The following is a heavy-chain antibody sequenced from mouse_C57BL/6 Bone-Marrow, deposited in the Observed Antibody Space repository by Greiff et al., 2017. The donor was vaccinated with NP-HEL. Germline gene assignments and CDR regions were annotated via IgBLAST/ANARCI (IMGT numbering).Heavy chain of an antibody. Sequence: EVKVVESGGGLVQPKGSLKLSCAASGFSFNTYAMNWVRQAPGKGLEWVARIRSKSNNYATYYADPVKDRFTISRDDSESMLYLQMNNLKPEATAMYSGLRLLEDSSGCRFAYWGQGTLVTVSA. J-gene: IGHJ3*01. D-gene: IGHD3-2*02. CDR3: LRLLEDSSGCRFAY. V-gene: IGHV10-1*01. CDR2: IRSKSNNYAT. CDR1: GFSFNTYA.